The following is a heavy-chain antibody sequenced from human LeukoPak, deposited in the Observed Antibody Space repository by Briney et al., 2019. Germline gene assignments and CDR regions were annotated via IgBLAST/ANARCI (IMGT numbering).Heavy chain of an antibody. CDR1: GYSFTRYF. Sequence: AASVKVSCKASGYSFTRYFIHWVRQAPGQGLEWMGMIIPSDGSTSYAQKFQGRVTMTRDTSTSTVYMELSSLRSEDTAVYYCARGKVVTMVRGVIITYFDYWGQGTLVTVSS. CDR3: ARGKVVTMVRGVIITYFDY. D-gene: IGHD3-10*01. J-gene: IGHJ4*02. CDR2: IIPSDGST. V-gene: IGHV1-46*01.